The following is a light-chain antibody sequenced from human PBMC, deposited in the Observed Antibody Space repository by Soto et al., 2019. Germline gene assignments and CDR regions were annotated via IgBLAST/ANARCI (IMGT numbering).Light chain of an antibody. Sequence: DIQMIQSPSFLSASVGDRVTITCRASQSISSYLNWYQQKPGKAPKLLIYAASSLQSGVPSRFSGSGSGTDFTLTISSLQPEDFATYYCQQSYSTSALTFGGGTKVEIK. CDR3: QQSYSTSALT. J-gene: IGKJ4*01. V-gene: IGKV1-39*01. CDR2: AAS. CDR1: QSISSY.